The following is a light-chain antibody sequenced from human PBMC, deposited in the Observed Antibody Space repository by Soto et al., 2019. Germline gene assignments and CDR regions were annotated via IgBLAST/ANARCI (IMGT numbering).Light chain of an antibody. CDR1: QSISRY. J-gene: IGKJ4*01. CDR3: QQYDSSPLT. CDR2: GAS. V-gene: IGKV3-20*01. Sequence: LTQSPGTLSSSVGERTTISCRASQSISRYLAWYQQTPGQGPRLLIYGASSAPSGTPDRFSGSGSGTDFTLTINRLQPEDFALYYCQQYDSSPLTFGEGTKVDIK.